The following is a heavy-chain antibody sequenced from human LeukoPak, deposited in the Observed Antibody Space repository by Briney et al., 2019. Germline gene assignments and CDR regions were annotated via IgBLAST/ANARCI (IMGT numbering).Heavy chain of an antibody. Sequence: GGSLGLSCGASVFTYSSYSISGVRQARGKGREGGSGISDSSNNTSHAHPGKGSITIYTDTFKTKLYLQINSPIAADTDIYYCAKAMRGVYYRLEYWGQGTLVSASS. V-gene: IGHV3-23*01. D-gene: IGHD3-3*01. J-gene: IGHJ4*02. CDR1: VFTYSSYS. CDR2: ISDSSNNT. CDR3: AKAMRGVYYRLEY.